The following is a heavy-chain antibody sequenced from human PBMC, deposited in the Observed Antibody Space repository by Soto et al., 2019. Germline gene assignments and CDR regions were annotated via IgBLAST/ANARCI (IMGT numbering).Heavy chain of an antibody. V-gene: IGHV1-69*13. CDR3: ARDLIERFGPYGMDV. Sequence: SVKVSCKASGGTFSSYAISWVRQAPGQGLEWMGGIIPIFGTANYAQKFQGRVTITADESTSTAYMELSSLRSEDTAVYYCARDLIERFGPYGMDVWGQGTTVTVSS. D-gene: IGHD3-10*01. CDR1: GGTFSSYA. J-gene: IGHJ6*02. CDR2: IIPIFGTA.